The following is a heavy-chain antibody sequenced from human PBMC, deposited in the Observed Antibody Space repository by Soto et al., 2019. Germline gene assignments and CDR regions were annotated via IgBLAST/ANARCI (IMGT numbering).Heavy chain of an antibody. CDR2: ISSSSSYI. Sequence: GGSLRFSCAASGFTFSSYSMNWVRQAPGKGLEWVSSISSSSSYIYYADSVKGRFTISRDNAKNSLYLQMNSLRAEDTAVYYCARDYPVTTEGAFDIWGQGTMVTVSS. CDR1: GFTFSSYS. CDR3: ARDYPVTTEGAFDI. V-gene: IGHV3-21*01. D-gene: IGHD4-17*01. J-gene: IGHJ3*02.